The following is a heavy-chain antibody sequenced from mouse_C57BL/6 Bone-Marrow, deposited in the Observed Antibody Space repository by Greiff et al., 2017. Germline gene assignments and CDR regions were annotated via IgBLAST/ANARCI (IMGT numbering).Heavy chain of an antibody. V-gene: IGHV2-2*02. CDR2: IWSGGST. CDR3: ATRRDY. J-gene: IGHJ4*01. CDR1: GFSLTSYG. Sequence: QVLLQQSGPGLVQPSQSLSITCTVSGFSLTSYGVHWVRQSPGKGLAWLGVIWSGGSTYYNAAFISRLSISKDNSKSQVFFKMNSLQANNTAIYYCATRRDYWGQGTSGTVSS.